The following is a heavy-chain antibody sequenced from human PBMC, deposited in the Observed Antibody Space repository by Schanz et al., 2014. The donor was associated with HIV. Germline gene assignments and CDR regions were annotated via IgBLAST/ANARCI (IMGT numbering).Heavy chain of an antibody. J-gene: IGHJ6*02. CDR2: IWYDGSNK. D-gene: IGHD6-13*01. CDR1: GFTFSNYG. Sequence: QVQLVESGGGVVQPGRSLRLSCAASGFTFSNYGMHWVRQAPGKGLEWVAVIWYDGSNKYYADSVKGRFTISIDNSKNTLYLQMNRLRAEDTAVYYCARTDHLASAGMDYYYGMDVWGQGTTVTVSS. CDR3: ARTDHLASAGMDYYYGMDV. V-gene: IGHV3-33*01.